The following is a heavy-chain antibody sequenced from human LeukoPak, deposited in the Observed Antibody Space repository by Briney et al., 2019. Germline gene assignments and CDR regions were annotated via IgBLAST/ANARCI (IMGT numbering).Heavy chain of an antibody. V-gene: IGHV3-30-3*01. Sequence: GRSLRLSCTASGFTFRNYAMHWVRQAPGKGLEGVAVISYAGNNKYYADSVKGRFTISRDNAKNSLYLQMNSLRAEDTALYYCAKDLIVGATHGNYYYGMDVWGQGTTVTVSS. D-gene: IGHD1-26*01. CDR2: ISYAGNNK. CDR3: AKDLIVGATHGNYYYGMDV. CDR1: GFTFRNYA. J-gene: IGHJ6*02.